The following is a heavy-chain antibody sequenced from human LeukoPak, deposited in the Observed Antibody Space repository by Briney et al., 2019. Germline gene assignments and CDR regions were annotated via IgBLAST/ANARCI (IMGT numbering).Heavy chain of an antibody. CDR2: IYHSGST. CDR1: GYSISSGYY. CDR3: ARSYYGFWSGSLNYYYYYYMDV. V-gene: IGHV4-38-2*01. D-gene: IGHD3-3*01. Sequence: SETLSLTCAVSGYSISSGYYWGWIRRPPGKGLEWIGSIYHSGSTYYNPSLKSRVTISVDTSKNQFSLKLSSVTAADTAVYYCARSYYGFWSGSLNYYYYYYMDVWGKGTTVTVSS. J-gene: IGHJ6*03.